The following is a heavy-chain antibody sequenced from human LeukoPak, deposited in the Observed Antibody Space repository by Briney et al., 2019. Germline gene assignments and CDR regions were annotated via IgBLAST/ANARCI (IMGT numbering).Heavy chain of an antibody. Sequence: GGSLRLSCAASGFTFSSYAMHWVRQAPGKGLEWVAVISYDGSNKYYADSVKGRFTISRDNSKNTLYLQMNSLRAEDTAVYYRARVLSDYYGSGSSGYYYMDVWGKGTTVTVSS. CDR3: ARVLSDYYGSGSSGYYYMDV. J-gene: IGHJ6*03. D-gene: IGHD3-10*01. CDR2: ISYDGSNK. CDR1: GFTFSSYA. V-gene: IGHV3-30-3*01.